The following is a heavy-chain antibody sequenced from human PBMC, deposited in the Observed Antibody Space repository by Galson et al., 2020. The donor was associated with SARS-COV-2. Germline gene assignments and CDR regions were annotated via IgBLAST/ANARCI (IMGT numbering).Heavy chain of an antibody. CDR3: ARSLGDSSGYYPGDAFDI. CDR1: GFTFSSYT. CDR2: IGGNFGYR. V-gene: IGHV3-21*01. J-gene: IGHJ3*02. Sequence: GESLKISCEASGFTFSSYTLNWVRQAPGKGLEWVSYIGGNFGYRYEADSVKGRFTVSRDNAKNSLYLQMNSLRAEDTAVYYCARSLGDSSGYYPGDAFDIWGQGTMVTVSS. D-gene: IGHD3-22*01.